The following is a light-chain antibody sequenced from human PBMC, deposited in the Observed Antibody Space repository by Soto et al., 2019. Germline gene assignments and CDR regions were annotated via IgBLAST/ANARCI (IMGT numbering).Light chain of an antibody. V-gene: IGKV3-20*01. CDR3: QQYGRSLPT. CDR2: GAS. CDR1: QSISNNY. J-gene: IGKJ2*01. Sequence: ENVLTQSPDILSLSPGERVTLSCRASQSISNNYLAWYQQKPGHAPRVLIYGASSRATGIPDRFSGSGSGTDFTLTISRLQPEDFALYYFQQYGRSLPTFGRGTKLQIK.